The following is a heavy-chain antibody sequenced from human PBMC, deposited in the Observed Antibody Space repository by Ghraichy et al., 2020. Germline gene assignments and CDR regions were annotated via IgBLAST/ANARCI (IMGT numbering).Heavy chain of an antibody. CDR1: GGTFSSYA. CDR2: IIPILGIA. V-gene: IGHV1-69*04. Sequence: SVKVSCKASGGTFSSYAISWVRQAPGQGLEWMGRIIPILGIANYAQKFQGRVTITADKSTSTAYMELSSLRSEDTAVYYCARDSGYDYWYFDLWGRGTLVNVSS. D-gene: IGHD5-12*01. CDR3: ARDSGYDYWYFDL. J-gene: IGHJ2*01.